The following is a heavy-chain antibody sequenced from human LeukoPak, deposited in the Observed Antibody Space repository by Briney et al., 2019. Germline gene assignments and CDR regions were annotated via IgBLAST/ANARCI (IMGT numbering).Heavy chain of an antibody. V-gene: IGHV3-48*04. CDR2: ISSSGSAI. CDR3: ATHGRNYFDS. Sequence: PGGSLRLSCAASGFTFSSYSMNWVRQAPGKGLEWVSYISSSGSAIYYADSVKGRFTVSRDNARNSLYLQMNSLRVEDTAVYYCATHGRNYFDSWGQGSLVTVSS. CDR1: GFTFSSYS. J-gene: IGHJ4*02. D-gene: IGHD2-15*01.